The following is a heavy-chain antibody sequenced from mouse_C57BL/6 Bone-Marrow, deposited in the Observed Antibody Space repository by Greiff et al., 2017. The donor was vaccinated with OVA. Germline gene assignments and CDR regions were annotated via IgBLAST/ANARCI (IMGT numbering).Heavy chain of an antibody. D-gene: IGHD1-3*01. CDR2: IYPRSGNT. V-gene: IGHV1-81*01. CDR3: ARWGKAFDY. Sequence: VQVVESGAELARPGASVKLSCKASGYTFTSYGISWVKQRTGQGLEWIGEIYPRSGNTYYNEKFKGKATLTADKSSSTAYMELRSLTSEDSAVYFCARWGKAFDYWGQGTTLTVSS. J-gene: IGHJ2*01. CDR1: GYTFTSYG.